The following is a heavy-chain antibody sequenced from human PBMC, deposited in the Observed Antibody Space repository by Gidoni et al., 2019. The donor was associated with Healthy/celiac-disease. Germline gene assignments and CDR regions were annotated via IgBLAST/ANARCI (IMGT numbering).Heavy chain of an antibody. Sequence: EVQLLESGGGLVQPGGSLRLSLAASGFTLSSYALSWVRQAPGKGLEWGSAISGSGGRTYYADSVKGRFTIPRDNSKNTLYLQRNSLRSEETAVYYCAKDGGGAYDYVWGSPTPFDYWGQGTLVTVSS. CDR1: GFTLSSYA. CDR2: ISGSGGRT. D-gene: IGHD3-16*01. J-gene: IGHJ4*02. CDR3: AKDGGGAYDYVWGSPTPFDY. V-gene: IGHV3-23*01.